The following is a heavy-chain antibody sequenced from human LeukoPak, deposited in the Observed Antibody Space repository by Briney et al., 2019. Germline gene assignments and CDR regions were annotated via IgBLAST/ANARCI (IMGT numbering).Heavy chain of an antibody. CDR2: INPNSGVT. CDR3: ARPSLWFGELLNWRGFDP. J-gene: IGHJ5*02. D-gene: IGHD3-10*01. V-gene: IGHV1-2*02. CDR1: GYTFTSYG. Sequence: ASVKVSCKASGYTFTSYGISWVRQAPGQGLEWMGWINPNSGVTNFAQKFQGRVTMTRDTSISTAYMELSRLRSDDTAVYYCARPSLWFGELLNWRGFDPWGQGTLATVSS.